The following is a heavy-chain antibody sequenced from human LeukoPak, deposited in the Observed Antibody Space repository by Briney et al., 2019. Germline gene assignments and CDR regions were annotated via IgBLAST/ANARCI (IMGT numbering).Heavy chain of an antibody. V-gene: IGHV4-39*01. Sequence: PSETLSLTCTVSGGSISSSSYYWGWIRLPPGKGLEWIGSIYYSGSTYYNPSLKSRVTISVDTSKNQFSLKLSSVTAADTAVYYCARPGDYYDSSGYNWGQGTLVTVSS. CDR1: GGSISSSSYY. J-gene: IGHJ4*02. CDR3: ARPGDYYDSSGYN. D-gene: IGHD3-22*01. CDR2: IYYSGST.